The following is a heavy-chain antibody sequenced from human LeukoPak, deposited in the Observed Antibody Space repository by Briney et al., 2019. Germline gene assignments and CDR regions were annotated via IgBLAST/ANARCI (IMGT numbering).Heavy chain of an antibody. Sequence: SETLSLTCTVSGGSISSYYWSWIRQPPGKGLEWIGYIYYSGSTNYNPSLKSRVTISVDTSKNQFSLKLSSVTAADTAVYYCARVRSIAARGPSDYWGQGTLVTVSS. V-gene: IGHV4-59*01. CDR1: GGSISSYY. CDR3: ARVRSIAARGPSDY. D-gene: IGHD6-6*01. CDR2: IYYSGST. J-gene: IGHJ4*02.